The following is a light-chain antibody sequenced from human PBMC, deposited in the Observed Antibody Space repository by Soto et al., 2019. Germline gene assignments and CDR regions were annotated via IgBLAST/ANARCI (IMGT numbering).Light chain of an antibody. V-gene: IGLV1-44*01. Sequence: QSVLTQPPSASGTPGQRVTISCSGSSSNIGSNVVNWFQQLPGTAPKLRIYSNNQRPSGVPDRFSGSKPGTSASLAISGLQSEDEADYYCATWDDSLNGYVFGTGTKVTVL. CDR3: ATWDDSLNGYV. CDR1: SSNIGSNV. J-gene: IGLJ1*01. CDR2: SNN.